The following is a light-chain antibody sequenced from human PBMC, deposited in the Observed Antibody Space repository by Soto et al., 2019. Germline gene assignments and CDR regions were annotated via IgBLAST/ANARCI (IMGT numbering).Light chain of an antibody. Sequence: EIVLTQSPATLSLSPGERATLSCRASQSVSSYLAWYQQKPGQAPRPLIYDASNRATGIPARFSGSGSGTDFTLTISCLEPEDFAVYYCQQRSNWPPLTFGGGTKVEIK. CDR2: DAS. CDR3: QQRSNWPPLT. CDR1: QSVSSY. V-gene: IGKV3-11*01. J-gene: IGKJ4*01.